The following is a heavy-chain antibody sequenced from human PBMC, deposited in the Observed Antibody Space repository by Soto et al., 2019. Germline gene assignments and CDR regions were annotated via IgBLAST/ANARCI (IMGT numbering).Heavy chain of an antibody. D-gene: IGHD2-15*01. CDR1: GYTFTGYY. Sequence: QVQLVQSGAEVKKPGASVKVSCKASGYTFTGYYMHWVRQAPGQGLEWMGWINPNSGGTNYAQKFAGWVTMTRDTTISTAYMERRRLGSDDTAVYYCARGGRPGGGYNWFDPWGQGTLVTVSS. J-gene: IGHJ5*02. V-gene: IGHV1-2*04. CDR2: INPNSGGT. CDR3: ARGGRPGGGYNWFDP.